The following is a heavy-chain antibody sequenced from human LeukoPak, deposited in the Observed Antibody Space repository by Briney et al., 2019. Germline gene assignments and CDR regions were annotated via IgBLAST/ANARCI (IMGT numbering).Heavy chain of an antibody. CDR1: GGSISSSSYY. V-gene: IGHV4-61*05. D-gene: IGHD6-19*01. J-gene: IGHJ4*02. CDR3: ARLPARGWYLDY. Sequence: SETLSLTCTVSGGSISSSSYYWGWIRQPPGKGLEWIGDIQTSGSTNYNPPLKSRVTISVDTSKNQFSLKLSSVTAADTAVYYCARLPARGWYLDYWGQGTLVTVSS. CDR2: IQTSGST.